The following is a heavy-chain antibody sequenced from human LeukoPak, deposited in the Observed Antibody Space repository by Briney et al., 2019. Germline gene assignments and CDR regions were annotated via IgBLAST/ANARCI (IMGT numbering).Heavy chain of an antibody. CDR1: GFTFSSYE. CDR2: ISSSASTR. CDR3: ARSSGGVPSADY. D-gene: IGHD3-16*01. Sequence: GGSLRFSCAASGFTFSSYEMNWVRQAPGKGLEWVSHISSSASTRYYADSVKGRFTISRDNAKNSLYLQMNRVRAEDTGVYYCARSSGGVPSADYWGQGTLVTVSS. J-gene: IGHJ4*02. V-gene: IGHV3-48*03.